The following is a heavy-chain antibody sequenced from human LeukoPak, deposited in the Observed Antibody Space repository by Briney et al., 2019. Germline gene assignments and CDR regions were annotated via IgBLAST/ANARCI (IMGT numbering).Heavy chain of an antibody. CDR1: GYTLTELS. CDR3: ATRRAAAGTRWFDP. D-gene: IGHD6-13*01. CDR2: FDPEDGET. J-gene: IGHJ5*02. V-gene: IGHV1-24*01. Sequence: GASVKVSCKVSGYTLTELSMHWVRQAPGKGLEWMGGFDPEDGETIYAQKFQGRVTMTEDTSTDTAYMELSSLRSEDTAMYYCATRRAAAGTRWFDPWGQGALVTVSS.